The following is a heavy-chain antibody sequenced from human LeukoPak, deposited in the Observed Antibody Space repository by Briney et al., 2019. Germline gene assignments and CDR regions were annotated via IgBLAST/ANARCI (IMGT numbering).Heavy chain of an antibody. CDR1: GYAFTDYY. CDR3: TRGTLSGPLNNNYFDY. V-gene: IGHV1-2*02. CDR2: KNPNSGGT. J-gene: IGHJ4*02. Sequence: ASVKVSCKASGYAFTDYYIHWVRQDPGHGPEWMGWKNPNSGGTHYTQKFQGRVSMTRDRSITTAYMELSGLRSDDTAVYYCTRGTLSGPLNNNYFDYWGQGTLVTVAS. D-gene: IGHD1/OR15-1a*01.